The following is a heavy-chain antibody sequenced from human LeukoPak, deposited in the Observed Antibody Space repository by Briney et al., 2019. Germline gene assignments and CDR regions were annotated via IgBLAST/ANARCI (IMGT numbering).Heavy chain of an antibody. J-gene: IGHJ5*02. CDR3: VRGGCSSTSCYPPSRNWFDP. CDR1: GFTFSSYA. Sequence: GGSLRLSCAASGFTFSSYAMSWVRQAPGKGRGGGANIKQDGSEKYYVDSVKGRFTISRDNAKNSLYLQMNSLRAEDTAVYYCVRGGCSSTSCYPPSRNWFDPWGQGTLVTVSS. D-gene: IGHD2-2*01. CDR2: IKQDGSEK. V-gene: IGHV3-7*01.